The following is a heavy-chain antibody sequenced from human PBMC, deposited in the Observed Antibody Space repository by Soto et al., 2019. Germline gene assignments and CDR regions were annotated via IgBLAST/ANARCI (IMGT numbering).Heavy chain of an antibody. V-gene: IGHV3-11*06. CDR1: GFTFSDHY. D-gene: IGHD1-26*01. J-gene: IGHJ4*02. CDR2: ISGSSGYR. Sequence: QVQLVESGGGLVKPGGSLRVSCAASGFTFSDHYMSWIRQAPGKGLEWVSHISGSSGYRNYAHSVKGRFTISRDNAKNSQYLKMNSLRAEYTAVYYCAIHSPVGVGATDYWGQGTLVTVSS. CDR3: AIHSPVGVGATDY.